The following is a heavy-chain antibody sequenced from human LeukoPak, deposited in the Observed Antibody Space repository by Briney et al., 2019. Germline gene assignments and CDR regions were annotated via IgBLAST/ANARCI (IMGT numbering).Heavy chain of an antibody. J-gene: IGHJ3*02. D-gene: IGHD1-26*01. CDR3: AKGSSGSLYHAFDI. CDR1: GLTFDDYA. CDR2: ISWNSGSI. V-gene: IGHV3-9*01. Sequence: PGRSLRLSCAASGLTFDDYAMHWVRQAPGKGLEWVSGISWNSGSIGYADSVKGRFTISRDNAKNSLYLQMNSLRAEDTALYYCAKGSSGSLYHAFDIWGQGTMVTVSS.